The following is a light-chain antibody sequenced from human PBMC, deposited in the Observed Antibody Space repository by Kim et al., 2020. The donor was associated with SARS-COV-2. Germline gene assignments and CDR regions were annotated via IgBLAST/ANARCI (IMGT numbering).Light chain of an antibody. CDR3: QQYNAWPYT. V-gene: IGKV3-15*01. CDR1: QSVGNK. J-gene: IGKJ2*01. CDR2: DAS. Sequence: EIMMTQSPVTLSVSPGERAALSCRASQSVGNKLAWYQQKRGQTPRLLIYDASALATNVPARFSGSGSGTEFTLTISSLQSEDFGVYYCQQYNAWPYTFGQGTKLEI.